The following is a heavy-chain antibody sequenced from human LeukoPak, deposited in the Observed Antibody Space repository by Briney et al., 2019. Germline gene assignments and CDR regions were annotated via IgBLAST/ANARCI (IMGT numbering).Heavy chain of an antibody. D-gene: IGHD2-2*01. J-gene: IGHJ3*02. CDR3: ARDLLGIGHCGDTSCSGRGAFDI. CDR1: GFIFSNYG. V-gene: IGHV3-21*04. Sequence: PGGSLRLSCAASGFIFSNYGMSWVRQAPGKGLEWVSSISFSSTHIYYADSIQGRFTISRDNAENSLYLQMNSLRAEDTALYHCARDLLGIGHCGDTSCSGRGAFDIWGQGTMVTVSS. CDR2: ISFSSTHI.